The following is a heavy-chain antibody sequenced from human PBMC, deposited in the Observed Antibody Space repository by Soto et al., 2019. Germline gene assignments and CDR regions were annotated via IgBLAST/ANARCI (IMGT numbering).Heavy chain of an antibody. Sequence: PGGSLRLSCAASGFTFSSYEMNWVRQAPGKGLEWVSYISGSGNTIYYADSVKGRFTISRDDARTSVYLQMNSLRAEDTAVYYCAREGYSPSRLYYGMDVWGQGTTVTVSS. CDR2: ISGSGNTI. CDR1: GFTFSSYE. D-gene: IGHD3-16*02. V-gene: IGHV3-48*03. J-gene: IGHJ6*02. CDR3: AREGYSPSRLYYGMDV.